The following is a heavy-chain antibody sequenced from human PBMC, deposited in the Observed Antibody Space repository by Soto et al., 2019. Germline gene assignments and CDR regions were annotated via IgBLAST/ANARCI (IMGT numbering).Heavy chain of an antibody. V-gene: IGHV4-31*03. CDR1: GGSISSGDYY. J-gene: IGHJ3*01. Sequence: QVQLQQSGPGLVKPSQTLSLTCTVSGGSISSGDYYRNWIRQHPEKGLEWIGSIHHRGNTYSSPSLEIRISLSIDTSKNQFALRLSAVTAADTAVYYCAREGGSYDSGGFLIRGAVDVWGQGTTVTVSP. D-gene: IGHD3-22*01. CDR2: IHHRGNT. CDR3: AREGGSYDSGGFLIRGAVDV.